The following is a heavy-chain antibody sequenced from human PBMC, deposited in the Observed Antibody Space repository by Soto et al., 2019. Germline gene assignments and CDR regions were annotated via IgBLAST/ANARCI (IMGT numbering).Heavy chain of an antibody. CDR1: GGIFSTYA. V-gene: IGHV1-69*06. Sequence: QVQLVQSGAEVKKPGSSVKVSCKASGGIFSTYAISWVRQAPGQGLEWMGGIIPILGTANYAQKLQGRGPIPVDKSTSAAYMELSSLRSEDASEYCCASQQQRATQADYWGQGPLLTASS. J-gene: IGHJ4*02. CDR3: ASQQQRATQADY. CDR2: IIPILGTA. D-gene: IGHD6-13*01.